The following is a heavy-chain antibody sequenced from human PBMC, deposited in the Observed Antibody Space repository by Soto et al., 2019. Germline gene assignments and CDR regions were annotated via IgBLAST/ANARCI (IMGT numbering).Heavy chain of an antibody. J-gene: IGHJ5*02. CDR2: INGHNGET. Sequence: QVQLVQSGAEVKKPGASVKVSCKAFGYPFTSYHITWVRQAPGQGLEWMGWINGHNGETNYAQKFQGRVSMTTHTSTSTAYMELRSLRSDDTAVYYCARYCTNGVCYHNWFDPWGQGTLATVSS. V-gene: IGHV1-18*01. CDR1: GYPFTSYH. CDR3: ARYCTNGVCYHNWFDP. D-gene: IGHD2-8*01.